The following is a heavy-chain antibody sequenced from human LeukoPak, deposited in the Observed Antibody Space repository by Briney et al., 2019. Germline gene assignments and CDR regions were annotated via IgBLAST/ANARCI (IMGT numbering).Heavy chain of an antibody. CDR2: IYYSGST. D-gene: IGHD6-13*01. J-gene: IGHJ4*02. Sequence: SETLSLTCTVSGGSISDYYWSWIRQPPGKGLEWIGYIYYSGSTNYNPSLKSRVTISVDTSKNQFSLKLSSVTAADTAVYYCARGLSSSWYVYFDYWGQGTLVTVSS. CDR1: GGSISDYY. V-gene: IGHV4-59*12. CDR3: ARGLSSSWYVYFDY.